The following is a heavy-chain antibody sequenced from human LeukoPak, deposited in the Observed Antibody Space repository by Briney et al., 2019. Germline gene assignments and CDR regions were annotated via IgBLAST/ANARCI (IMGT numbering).Heavy chain of an antibody. V-gene: IGHV3-7*03. D-gene: IGHD5-18*01. CDR3: ARDLGYSYGSFDY. CDR2: IKQDGSEK. Sequence: PGGSLRLSCTVSGFTFGDYAINWVRQAPGKGLEWVANIKQDGSEKYYVDSVKGRFTISRDNAKNSLYLQMNSLRAEDTAVYYCARDLGYSYGSFDYWGQGTLVTVSS. J-gene: IGHJ4*02. CDR1: GFTFGDYA.